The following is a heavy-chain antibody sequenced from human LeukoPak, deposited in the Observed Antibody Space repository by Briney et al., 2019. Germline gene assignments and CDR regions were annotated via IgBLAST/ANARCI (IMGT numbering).Heavy chain of an antibody. CDR1: GFSFSSYW. CDR2: INSDGSST. V-gene: IGHV3-74*01. CDR3: ARSPAAGNWFDP. J-gene: IGHJ5*02. D-gene: IGHD6-13*01. Sequence: QAGGSLRLSCAASGFSFSSYWMHWVRQAPGKGLVWVSRINSDGSSTSYADSVKGRFTISRDNAKNTLYLQMNNLRAEDTAVYYCARSPAAGNWFDPWGQGTLVTVSS.